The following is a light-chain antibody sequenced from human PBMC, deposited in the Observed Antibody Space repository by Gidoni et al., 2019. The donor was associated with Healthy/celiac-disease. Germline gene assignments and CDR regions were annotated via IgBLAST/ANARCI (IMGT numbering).Light chain of an antibody. Sequence: VFTQSQGTLSLSPGERATLSCRASQSVSSSYLAWYQQKPGQAPRLLIDGASSRATGIPDRFSGSGSGTDFTLTISRLEPEDFAVYYCQQYGSSSLTFGGXTKVEIK. CDR2: GAS. CDR1: QSVSSSY. CDR3: QQYGSSSLT. V-gene: IGKV3-20*01. J-gene: IGKJ4*01.